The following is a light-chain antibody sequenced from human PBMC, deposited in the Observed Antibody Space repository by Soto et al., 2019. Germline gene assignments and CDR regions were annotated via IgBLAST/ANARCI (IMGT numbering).Light chain of an antibody. J-gene: IGKJ1*01. V-gene: IGKV3-20*01. CDR1: QGVTSNY. CDR2: GAY. Sequence: ELVLTQSQGTLSLYLGERATLSGRASQGVTSNYLAWYHQKPGQAPRLVIYGAYSRAAAVPDRFSGRGSGTDFTLTISRLEPEDFAVYYCQQYSTSVRTFGQGNKV. CDR3: QQYSTSVRT.